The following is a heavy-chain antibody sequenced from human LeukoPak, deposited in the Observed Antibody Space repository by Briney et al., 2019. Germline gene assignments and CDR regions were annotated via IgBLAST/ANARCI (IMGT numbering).Heavy chain of an antibody. Sequence: LTGGSLRLSCVASGFSFSTYDMYWVRQAAGRGLEWVSALGTNGDSYYLGSVKGRFTISRDDGKNSLYLQMNSLGVEDTAVYYCAKGSPLDLGAGESYYYGMGVWGQGTTVTVSS. V-gene: IGHV3-13*01. CDR2: LGTNGDS. CDR3: AKGSPLDLGAGESYYYGMGV. CDR1: GFSFSTYD. D-gene: IGHD3-10*01. J-gene: IGHJ6*02.